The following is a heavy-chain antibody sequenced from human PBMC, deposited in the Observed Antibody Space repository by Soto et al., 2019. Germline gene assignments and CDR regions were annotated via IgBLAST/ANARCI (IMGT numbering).Heavy chain of an antibody. Sequence: SGPTLVNPTQTLTLTCTFSGFSLSTSGEGVGWIRQPPGKSLEWLALIYWDDDKNYSPSLKTRLTITKDTSKNQVVLTLTNMDPVDTATYYCVHRRGYFDSSGYTGNALDVWGQGTMVTVSS. CDR2: IYWDDDK. CDR1: GFSLSTSGEG. J-gene: IGHJ3*01. CDR3: VHRRGYFDSSGYTGNALDV. D-gene: IGHD3-22*01. V-gene: IGHV2-5*02.